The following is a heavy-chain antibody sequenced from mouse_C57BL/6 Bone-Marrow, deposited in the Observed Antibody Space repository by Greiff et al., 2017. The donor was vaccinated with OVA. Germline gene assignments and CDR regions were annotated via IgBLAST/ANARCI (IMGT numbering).Heavy chain of an antibody. Sequence: QVQLQQSGAELVRPGASVTLSCKASGYTFTDYEMHWVKQTPVHGLEWIGAIDPETGGTAYNQKFKGKAILTADKSSSTAYMELRSLTSEDSAVYYGTRNGYEGYWYFDVWGTGTTVTVSS. V-gene: IGHV1-15*01. CDR2: IDPETGGT. CDR3: TRNGYEGYWYFDV. D-gene: IGHD2-2*01. CDR1: GYTFTDYE. J-gene: IGHJ1*03.